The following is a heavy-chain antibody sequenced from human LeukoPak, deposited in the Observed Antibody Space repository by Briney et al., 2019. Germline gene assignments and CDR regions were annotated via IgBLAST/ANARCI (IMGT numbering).Heavy chain of an antibody. CDR3: TLKPYYYDSSGYYLYYFDY. CDR1: RFTFSSYN. J-gene: IGHJ4*02. CDR2: IRSKAYGGTT. Sequence: AGGSLRLSCAASRFTFSSYNMKWVRQAPGKGLEWVGFIRSKAYGGTTEYAASAKGRFTISRDDSKSIAYLQMNSLKAEDTAVYYCTLKPYYYDSSGYYLYYFDYWGQGTLVTVSS. V-gene: IGHV3-49*04. D-gene: IGHD3-22*01.